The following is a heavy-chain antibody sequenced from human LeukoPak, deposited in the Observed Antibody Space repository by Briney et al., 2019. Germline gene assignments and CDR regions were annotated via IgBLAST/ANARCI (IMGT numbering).Heavy chain of an antibody. CDR2: ISAYNGNT. D-gene: IGHD5-12*01. CDR3: AGGYSGYDTYYYCYGMDV. V-gene: IGHV1-18*01. J-gene: IGHJ6*02. Sequence: ASVKVSCKASGYTFTSYGISWVRQAPGQGLEWMGWISAYNGNTNYAQKLQGRVTMTTDTSTSTDYMELRSLRSDDTAVYYCAGGYSGYDTYYYCYGMDVWGQGTTVTVSS. CDR1: GYTFTSYG.